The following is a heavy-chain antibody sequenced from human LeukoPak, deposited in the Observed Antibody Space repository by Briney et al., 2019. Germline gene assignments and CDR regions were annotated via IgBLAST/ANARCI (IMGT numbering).Heavy chain of an antibody. CDR1: GDSISSSSYY. CDR2: IYDSGST. CDR3: AGQAWEYYDSRGNWALHWFDP. D-gene: IGHD3-22*01. J-gene: IGHJ5*02. V-gene: IGHV4-39*01. Sequence: PSETLSLTCTVSGDSISSSSYYWGWIRQPPGKGLEWIESIYDSGSTSYNPSLKSRVTISVDSSKSQFSLKLSSVTARDTAVYYCAGQAWEYYDSRGNWALHWFDPWGQGTLVTVSS.